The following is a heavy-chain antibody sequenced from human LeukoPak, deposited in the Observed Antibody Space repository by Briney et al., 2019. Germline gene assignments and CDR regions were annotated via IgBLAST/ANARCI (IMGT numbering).Heavy chain of an antibody. CDR1: GGSISSGSYY. J-gene: IGHJ6*03. CDR2: IDTSGST. V-gene: IGHV4-61*02. CDR3: ARERRGVVPAAMINYYYYMDV. Sequence: SETLSLTCTVSGGSISSGSYYWSWIRQPAGKGLEWIGRIDTSGSTNYNPSLKSRVTISVDTSKNQFSLKLSSVTAADTAVYYCARERRGVVPAAMINYYYYMDVWGKGTTVTISS. D-gene: IGHD2-2*01.